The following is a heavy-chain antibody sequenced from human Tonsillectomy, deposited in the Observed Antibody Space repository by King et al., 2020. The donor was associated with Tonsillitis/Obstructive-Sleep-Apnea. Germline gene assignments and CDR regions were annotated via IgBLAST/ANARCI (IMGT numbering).Heavy chain of an antibody. CDR2: IYYSGSI. V-gene: IGHV4-31*03. CDR3: ARDGSSPFDY. CDR1: GGSISSGGYY. D-gene: IGHD6-6*01. J-gene: IGHJ4*02. Sequence: VQLQESGPGLVKPSQTLSLTCTVSGGSISSGGYYWSRIRQYPGKGLEWIGYIYYSGSIYYNPSLKSRVTISVDTSENQFSLKLSSVTAADTAVYYCARDGSSPFDYWGQGTLVTVSS.